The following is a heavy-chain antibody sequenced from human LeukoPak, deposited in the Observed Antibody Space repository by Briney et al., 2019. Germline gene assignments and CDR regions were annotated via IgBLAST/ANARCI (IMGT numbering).Heavy chain of an antibody. CDR3: AREGNYGVPYFDY. J-gene: IGHJ4*02. CDR2: ISSGTYM. D-gene: IGHD4-17*01. V-gene: IGHV3-21*01. Sequence: GGSLRLSCAASGFTFSSYSMNWVRQAPGKGLEWVSSISSGTYMYHTDSWKGRFTISRDNAKNSLYLQMNSLRDEDTAVYYCAREGNYGVPYFDYWGQGTLVSVST. CDR1: GFTFSSYS.